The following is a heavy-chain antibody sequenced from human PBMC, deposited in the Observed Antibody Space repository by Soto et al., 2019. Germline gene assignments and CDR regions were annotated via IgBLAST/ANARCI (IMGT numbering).Heavy chain of an antibody. V-gene: IGHV3-30*04. CDR3: ASVPGAMVAIVYIYPLDGREPLSDVDV. J-gene: IGHJ6*02. CDR2: ISVDGSNK. Sequence: QMQLVESGGGAVQPGRSLRLSCAASGFTFSYYPMHWVRQAPGKGLEWVAVISVDGSNKYYADSVKGRFTISRDNSKNTLNLQVTSLRGEDTAVYCGASVPGAMVAIVYIYPLDGREPLSDVDVWGQGTTVSVSS. CDR1: GFTFSYYP. D-gene: IGHD5-18*01.